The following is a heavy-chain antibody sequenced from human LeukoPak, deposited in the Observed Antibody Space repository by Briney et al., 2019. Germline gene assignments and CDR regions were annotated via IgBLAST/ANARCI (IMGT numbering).Heavy chain of an antibody. CDR2: IIPIFGTA. Sequence: GASVKVSCKASGGTFSSYAISWVRQAPGQGLEWMGRIIPIFGTANYAQKFQGRVTITTDESTSTAYMELSSLRSEDTAVYYCARGNSHYYDTGGAFDIWGQGTMVTVSS. J-gene: IGHJ3*02. D-gene: IGHD3-22*01. CDR1: GGTFSSYA. V-gene: IGHV1-69*05. CDR3: ARGNSHYYDTGGAFDI.